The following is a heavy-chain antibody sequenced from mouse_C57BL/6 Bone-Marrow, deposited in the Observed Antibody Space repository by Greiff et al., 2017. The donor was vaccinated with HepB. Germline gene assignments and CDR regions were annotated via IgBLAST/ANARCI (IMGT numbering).Heavy chain of an antibody. CDR2: IYPGDGDT. Sequence: QVQLQQSGAELVKPGASVKISCKASGYAFSSYWMNWVKQRPGKGLEWIGQIYPGDGDTNYNGKFKGKATLTADKYSSTAYMQLSSLTSEDSAVYFCARWGSSTYWYFDDWGTGTTVTVSS. J-gene: IGHJ1*03. V-gene: IGHV1-80*01. CDR1: GYAFSSYW. D-gene: IGHD1-1*01. CDR3: ARWGSSTYWYFDD.